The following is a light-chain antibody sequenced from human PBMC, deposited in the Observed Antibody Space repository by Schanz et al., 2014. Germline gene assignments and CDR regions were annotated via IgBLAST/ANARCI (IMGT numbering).Light chain of an antibody. V-gene: IGLV1-44*01. J-gene: IGLJ3*02. CDR1: SSNIGSDS. Sequence: QSVLTQPPSVSGTPGQRVTISCSGSSSNIGSDSGNWYQQLPGTAPKLLIYNNNQRPSGVPDRFSGSKSGTSASLAISGLQSADEAEYFCAAWDHSLNGRVFGGGTKLTVL. CDR2: NNN. CDR3: AAWDHSLNGRV.